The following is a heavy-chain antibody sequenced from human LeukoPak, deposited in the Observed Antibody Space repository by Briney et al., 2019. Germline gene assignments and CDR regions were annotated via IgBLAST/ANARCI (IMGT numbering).Heavy chain of an antibody. CDR2: IKQDGSEK. D-gene: IGHD4-17*01. Sequence: GGSLRLSCAASGFTFSSYWMSWVRQAPGKGLEWVANIKQDGSEKYYVDSVKGRFTISRDNAKNSLYLQMNSLRAEDTAVYYCAEDPHLDDYGDSTRDYWGQGTLVTVSS. CDR1: GFTFSSYW. CDR3: AEDPHLDDYGDSTRDY. V-gene: IGHV3-7*03. J-gene: IGHJ4*02.